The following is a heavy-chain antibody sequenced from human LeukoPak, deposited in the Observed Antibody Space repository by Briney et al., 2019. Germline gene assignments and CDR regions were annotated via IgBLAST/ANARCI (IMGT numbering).Heavy chain of an antibody. V-gene: IGHV1-3*01. CDR2: INAGNGNT. CDR1: GYTFTSYA. J-gene: IGHJ3*02. CDR3: ARVRRYYDFWSDGPYDAFDI. Sequence: GASVKVSCKASGYTFTSYAMHWVRQAPGQRLEWMGWINAGNGNTKYSQKFQGRVTITRDTSASTAYMELSSLRSEDTAVYYCARVRRYYDFWSDGPYDAFDIWGQGTMVTVSS. D-gene: IGHD3-3*01.